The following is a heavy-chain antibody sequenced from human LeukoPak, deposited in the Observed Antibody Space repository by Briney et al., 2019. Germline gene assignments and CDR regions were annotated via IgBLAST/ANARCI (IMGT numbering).Heavy chain of an antibody. CDR2: IYSGGDT. V-gene: IGHV3-53*01. D-gene: IGHD2-8*01. CDR1: EFTVYNSY. CDR3: STRDRNNGVDY. J-gene: IGHJ4*02. Sequence: GGSLRLSCAVSEFTVYNSYMSWVRQAPGKGLEWVSIIYSGGDTFYVDSVKGRFTISRDKSKNTVYLQMNSLRAEDTAVYYCSTRDRNNGVDYWGQGTQVTVSS.